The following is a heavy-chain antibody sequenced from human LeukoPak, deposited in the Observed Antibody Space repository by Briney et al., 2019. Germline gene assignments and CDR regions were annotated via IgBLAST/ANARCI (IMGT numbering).Heavy chain of an antibody. J-gene: IGHJ5*02. CDR3: ARLRPKGVLRYFDWLFPGGWFDP. CDR2: IYTSGTI. Sequence: PSETLSLTCTVSGGSISSYYWSWIRQPAGTALEWIGRIYTSGTITYNPSLKSRVTRSVDTSKNQFSLKLSSVTAADTAVYYCARLRPKGVLRYFDWLFPGGWFDPWGQGTLVTVSS. CDR1: GGSISSYY. V-gene: IGHV4-4*07. D-gene: IGHD3-9*01.